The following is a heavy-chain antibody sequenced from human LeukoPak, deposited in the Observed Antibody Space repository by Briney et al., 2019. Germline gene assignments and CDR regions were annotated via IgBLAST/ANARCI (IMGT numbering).Heavy chain of an antibody. CDR2: MNPNSGNT. J-gene: IGHJ5*02. V-gene: IGHV1-8*01. D-gene: IGHD3-22*01. Sequence: ASVKVSCKASGYTFTSYDNNWVRQATGQGLEWMGWMNPNSGNTGYAQKFQGRVTMTRNTSISTAYMELSSLRSEDTAVYYCARGRDYYDSSGYYNWFDPWGQGTLVTVSS. CDR1: GYTFTSYD. CDR3: ARGRDYYDSSGYYNWFDP.